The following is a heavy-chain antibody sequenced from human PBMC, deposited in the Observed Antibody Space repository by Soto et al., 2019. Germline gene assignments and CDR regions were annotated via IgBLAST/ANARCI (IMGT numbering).Heavy chain of an antibody. J-gene: IGHJ6*03. V-gene: IGHV5-51*01. CDR2: IYPGDSDT. Sequence: GESLKISCKGSGCSFTSYWIGWVRQMPVKGLEWMGIIYPGDSDTRYSPSFQGQVTISADKSISTAYLQWSSLKASDTAMYYCARTASGYDHDYYYYYMDVWGKGTTVTVSS. CDR1: GCSFTSYW. D-gene: IGHD5-12*01. CDR3: ARTASGYDHDYYYYYMDV.